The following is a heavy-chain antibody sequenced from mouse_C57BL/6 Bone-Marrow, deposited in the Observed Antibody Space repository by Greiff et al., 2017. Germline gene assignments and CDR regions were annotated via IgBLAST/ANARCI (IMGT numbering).Heavy chain of an antibody. CDR1: GYTFTEYT. CDR2: FYPGSGSI. J-gene: IGHJ3*01. Sequence: VQVVEPGAELVKPGASVKLSCKASGYTFTEYTIHWVKQRSGQGLEWIGWFYPGSGSIKYNEKFKDKATLTVDKSSSTVYMELSRLTSEDSAVXFCARHEDQYGRSPYFAYWGQGTLVTVSA. D-gene: IGHD1-1*01. CDR3: ARHEDQYGRSPYFAY. V-gene: IGHV1-62-2*01.